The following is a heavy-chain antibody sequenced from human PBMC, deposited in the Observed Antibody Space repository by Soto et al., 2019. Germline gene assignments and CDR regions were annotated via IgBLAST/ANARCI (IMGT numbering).Heavy chain of an antibody. V-gene: IGHV3-30-3*01. J-gene: IGHJ4*02. D-gene: IGHD2-15*01. CDR2: ISYDGSNK. CDR1: GFTFSSYA. CDR3: ASPIPCSGGRCYHP. Sequence: QVQLVESGGGVVQPWRSLRLSCAASGFTFSSYAMHWVRQAPGKGLEWVAVISYDGSNKYYADSVKGRFTISRDNSKNTLYLQINSLRAEDTAVYYCASPIPCSGGRCYHPGGQGTLVTVSS.